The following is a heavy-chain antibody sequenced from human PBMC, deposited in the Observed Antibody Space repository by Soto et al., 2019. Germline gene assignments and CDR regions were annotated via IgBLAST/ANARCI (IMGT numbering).Heavy chain of an antibody. Sequence: QVQLVQSGAEVKKPASSVKVCCKAPGGTFRPYAISWVRQAPGQGLEWMGGIIPMFGPANYAQRFQDRVTIAADGSPSTVYMELSSPRSEGTAVYFCASGIQLWLRRINNGYSGWGQGTLVSVPS. CDR2: IIPMFGPA. CDR3: ASGIQLWLRRINNGYSG. D-gene: IGHD5-18*01. V-gene: IGHV1-69*12. J-gene: IGHJ4*02. CDR1: GGTFRPYA.